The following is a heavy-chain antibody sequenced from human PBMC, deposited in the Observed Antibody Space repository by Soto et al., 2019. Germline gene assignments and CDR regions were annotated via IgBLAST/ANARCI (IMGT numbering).Heavy chain of an antibody. V-gene: IGHV3-48*01. D-gene: IGHD3-3*01. CDR1: GFTFNNYH. Sequence: GGSLRLSCAASGFTFNNYHMNWVRQAPGKGLEWVSYISSSSNTIYYADSVKGRFTISRDNAENTLYLQMNSLRAEDTAVYYCAKDGAVLRFLEWFRDYYYGMDVWGQGTTVTVSS. CDR2: ISSSSNTI. J-gene: IGHJ6*02. CDR3: AKDGAVLRFLEWFRDYYYGMDV.